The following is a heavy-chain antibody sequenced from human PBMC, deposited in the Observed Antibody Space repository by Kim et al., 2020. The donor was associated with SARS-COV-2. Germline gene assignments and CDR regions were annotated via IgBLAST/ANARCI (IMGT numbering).Heavy chain of an antibody. J-gene: IGHJ4*02. CDR3: ARDRAGVGDY. CDR2: ST. D-gene: IGHD3-10*01. Sequence: STNYNPSLTSRVTISVDTSKNQFSLKLSSVTAADTAVYYCARDRAGVGDYWGQGTLVTVSS. V-gene: IGHV4-59*01.